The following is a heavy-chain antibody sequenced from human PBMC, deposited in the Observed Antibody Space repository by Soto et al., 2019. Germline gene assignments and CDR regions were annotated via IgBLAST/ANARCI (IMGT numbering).Heavy chain of an antibody. CDR1: GLTLSSYS. Sequence: PGGSLRLSCAASGLTLSSYSMNWVRQAPGKGLEWVSLVSATAGTTYYTDSVKGRFTISRDNSRNTVYLQMNSLRADDTAVYYCAKDRLAGGFDYWGQGTLVTVSS. J-gene: IGHJ4*02. CDR3: AKDRLAGGFDY. CDR2: VSATAGTT. D-gene: IGHD3-16*01. V-gene: IGHV3-23*01.